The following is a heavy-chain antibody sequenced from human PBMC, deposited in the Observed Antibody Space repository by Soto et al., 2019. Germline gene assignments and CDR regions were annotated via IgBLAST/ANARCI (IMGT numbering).Heavy chain of an antibody. CDR3: ARSGLAVAGTDY. D-gene: IGHD6-19*01. Sequence: GGSLRLSCVASGFSFSNYNMNWVRQAPGKGLEWVSYITDSSDTVHYADSVRCRFTISRDNAESSLYLQMNSLRDEDTAVYYCARSGLAVAGTDYWGQGTLVTVSS. V-gene: IGHV3-48*02. CDR1: GFSFSNYN. CDR2: ITDSSDTV. J-gene: IGHJ4*02.